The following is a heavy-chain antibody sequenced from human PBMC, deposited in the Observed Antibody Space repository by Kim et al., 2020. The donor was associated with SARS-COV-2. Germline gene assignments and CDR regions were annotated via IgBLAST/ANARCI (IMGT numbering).Heavy chain of an antibody. Sequence: PNSGGTNYAQKFQGRVTMTRDTSISTAYMELSRLRSDDTAVYYCARAGSDWGQGTLVTVSS. CDR3: ARAGSD. J-gene: IGHJ4*02. D-gene: IGHD5-12*01. CDR2: PNSGGT. V-gene: IGHV1-2*02.